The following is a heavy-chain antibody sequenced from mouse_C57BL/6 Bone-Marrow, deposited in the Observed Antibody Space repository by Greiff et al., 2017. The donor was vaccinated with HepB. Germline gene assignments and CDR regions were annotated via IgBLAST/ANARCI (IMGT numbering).Heavy chain of an antibody. CDR1: GFNIKDYY. D-gene: IGHD2-3*01. V-gene: IGHV14-2*01. CDR2: IDPEDGET. Sequence: EVKVVESGAELVKPGASVKLSCTASGFNIKDYYMHWVKQRTEQGLEWIGRIDPEDGETKYAPKFQGKATITADTSSNTAYLQLSSLTSEDTAVYYCAREDDGYYVPHWYFDVWGTGTTVTVSS. J-gene: IGHJ1*03. CDR3: AREDDGYYVPHWYFDV.